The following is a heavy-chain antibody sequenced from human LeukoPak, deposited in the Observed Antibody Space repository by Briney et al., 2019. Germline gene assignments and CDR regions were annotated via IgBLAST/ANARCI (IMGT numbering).Heavy chain of an antibody. CDR1: GFTFSTYA. CDR2: ISGNGVST. V-gene: IGHV3-64*01. D-gene: IGHD2-2*01. Sequence: GGSLRLSCAASGFTFSTYAMSWVRRTPGKGLEYVSIISGNGVSTRYATSVKGRFTISRDNSKNTLYLQMGSLRAEDMAVYYCARDASDIVVVPAAVGPFDLWGQGTLVTVSS. J-gene: IGHJ4*02. CDR3: ARDASDIVVVPAAVGPFDL.